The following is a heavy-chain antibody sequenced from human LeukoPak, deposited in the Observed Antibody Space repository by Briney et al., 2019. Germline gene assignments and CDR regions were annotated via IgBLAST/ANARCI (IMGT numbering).Heavy chain of an antibody. CDR3: ARALAVAGIDY. CDR2: INPSGGST. Sequence: GASVKVSCKASGYTFTSYYMHWVRQAPGQGLEWMGIINPSGGSTSYAQKFQGRVTTTRDTSTSTVYMELSSLRSEDTAVYYCARALAVAGIDYWGQGTLVTVSS. J-gene: IGHJ4*02. D-gene: IGHD6-19*01. V-gene: IGHV1-46*01. CDR1: GYTFTSYY.